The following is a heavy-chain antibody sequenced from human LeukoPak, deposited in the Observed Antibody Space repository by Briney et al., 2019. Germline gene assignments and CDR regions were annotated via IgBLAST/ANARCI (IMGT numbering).Heavy chain of an antibody. CDR2: TKQDGSEK. V-gene: IGHV3-7*01. CDR3: ARVRSSTWSDRYMDV. Sequence: PGGSLRLSCAASGFTLSSYWMSWVRQAPGKGLEWVANTKQDGSEKYYVDSVKGRFTISRDNAKNSLYLQMNSLRAEDTAVYYCARVRSSTWSDRYMDVWDEGTTVTVSS. J-gene: IGHJ6*03. CDR1: GFTLSSYW. D-gene: IGHD6-13*01.